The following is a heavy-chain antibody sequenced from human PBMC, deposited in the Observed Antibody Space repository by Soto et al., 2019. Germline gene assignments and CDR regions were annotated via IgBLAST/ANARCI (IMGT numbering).Heavy chain of an antibody. D-gene: IGHD5-12*01. V-gene: IGHV3-30*18. CDR1: GFTFSGYY. CDR2: ISYDGSIE. Sequence: QAQLVESGGGVVQPGRSLRLSCAASGFTFSGYYMHWVRQAPGKGLEWVAVISYDGSIEYYADSVKGRFTISRDNSANRLFLQMDNLRPEDTGVYYCTKDDGYNDSTYYHYFGMDVWGQGTTVTVSS. CDR3: TKDDGYNDSTYYHYFGMDV. J-gene: IGHJ6*02.